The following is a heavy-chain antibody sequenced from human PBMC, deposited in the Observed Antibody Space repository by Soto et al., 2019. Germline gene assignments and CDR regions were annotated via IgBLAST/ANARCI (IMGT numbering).Heavy chain of an antibody. CDR1: GFSFSSSG. J-gene: IGHJ5*01. CDR3: ARGPFTIYDTSGYFDS. D-gene: IGHD3-22*01. V-gene: IGHV3-33*01. Sequence: GGSLRLSCAASGFSFSSSGMHWVRQAPGKGLEWVAIIWYDGSKKYYADSVKGRFTVSRDNSRNTVYLQMNSLRAEDTAVYYCARGPFTIYDTSGYFDSWGQGTLVTVSS. CDR2: IWYDGSKK.